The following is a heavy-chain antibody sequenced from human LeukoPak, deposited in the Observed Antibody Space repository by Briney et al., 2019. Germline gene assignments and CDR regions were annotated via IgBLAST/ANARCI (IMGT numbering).Heavy chain of an antibody. CDR3: AKDCYGSGSPRWFDP. D-gene: IGHD3-10*01. CDR1: GFTFSNYG. Sequence: GGSLRLSCAASGFTFSNYGMSWVRQAPGKGLEWVSGISGSSGSTYYADSVKGRFTIPRDNSKNTLYLEMNSLKAEDTALYYCAKDCYGSGSPRWFDPWGQGTLVTVSS. J-gene: IGHJ5*02. V-gene: IGHV3-23*01. CDR2: ISGSSGST.